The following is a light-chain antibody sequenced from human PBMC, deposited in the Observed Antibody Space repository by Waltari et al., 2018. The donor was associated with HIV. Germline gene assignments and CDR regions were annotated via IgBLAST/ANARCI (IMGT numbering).Light chain of an antibody. J-gene: IGLJ3*02. CDR1: FST. Sequence: QSVLTQPSSASGTPGQRVTISCSGRFSTVHWYQHVKGASPKLLMYNNDQRPSEFPDRFSGSKSDTSASLAISGLQTEDEADYYCATWDDSLAGLWVFGGGTRMTVL. CDR2: NND. CDR3: ATWDDSLAGLWV. V-gene: IGLV1-44*01.